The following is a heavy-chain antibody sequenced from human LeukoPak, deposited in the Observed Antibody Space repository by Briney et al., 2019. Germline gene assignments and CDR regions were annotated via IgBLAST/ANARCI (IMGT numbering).Heavy chain of an antibody. CDR2: ISGSGGST. CDR1: GFTFSSYA. Sequence: GGSLRLSCAASGFTFSSYAMSWVRQAPGKGLEWVSAISGSGGSTYYADSVKGRFTISRDTSKNTLYLQMNSLRAEDTAVYYCAKGILWFGETMYYFDDWGQGTLVTVSS. CDR3: AKGILWFGETMYYFDD. J-gene: IGHJ4*02. V-gene: IGHV3-23*01. D-gene: IGHD3-10*01.